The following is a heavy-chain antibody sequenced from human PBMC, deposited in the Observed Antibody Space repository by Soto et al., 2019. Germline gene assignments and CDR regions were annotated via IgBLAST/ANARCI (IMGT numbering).Heavy chain of an antibody. CDR3: TQLGAFDV. CDR2: MYSGGST. Sequence: EVQLVESGGALIQPGGSLILSCAASGFTVSNNYISWVRQAPGKGLEWVSLMYSGGSTHYANSVKGRFTISRDGSKNTVYLQMKSLRAGDTAVYYCTQLGAFDVWGQGTMVTVSS. J-gene: IGHJ3*01. CDR1: GFTVSNNY. V-gene: IGHV3-53*01. D-gene: IGHD3-16*01.